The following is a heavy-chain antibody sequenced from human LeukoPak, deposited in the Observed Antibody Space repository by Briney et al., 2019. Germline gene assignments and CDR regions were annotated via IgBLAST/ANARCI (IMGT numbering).Heavy chain of an antibody. V-gene: IGHV1-2*02. J-gene: IGHJ4*02. CDR3: ARPGPTFGGVITYFDY. D-gene: IGHD3-16*02. CDR2: INPNSGGT. Sequence: ASVKVSCKASGYTFTGYYMHWVRQAPGPGLEWMGWINPNSGGTNYAQRFQGRVTMTRDTSINTAYMELSRLRAEDTALYYCARPGPTFGGVITYFDYWGQGTLVTVSS. CDR1: GYTFTGYY.